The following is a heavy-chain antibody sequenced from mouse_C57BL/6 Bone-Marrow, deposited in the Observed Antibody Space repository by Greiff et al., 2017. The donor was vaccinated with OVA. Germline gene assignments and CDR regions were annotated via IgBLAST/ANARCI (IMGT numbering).Heavy chain of an antibody. CDR3: ARILYFDC. CDR2: IDPSDSYT. J-gene: IGHJ2*01. CDR1: GYTFTSYW. V-gene: IGHV1-50*01. Sequence: QVQLQQPGAELVKPGASVKLSCKASGYTFTSYWMQWVKQRPGQGLEWIGEIDPSDSYTNYNQKFKGKATLTVDTSSSTAYMQLSSLTSEDSAVYYCARILYFDCWGQGTTLTVSS.